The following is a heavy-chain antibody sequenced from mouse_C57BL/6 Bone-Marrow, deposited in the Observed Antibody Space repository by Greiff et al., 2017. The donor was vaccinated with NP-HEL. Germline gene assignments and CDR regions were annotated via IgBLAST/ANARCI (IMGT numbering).Heavy chain of an antibody. Sequence: QVQLQQPGTELVKPGASVKLSCKASGYTFTSYWMHWVKQRPGQGLEWIGNINPSNGGTNYNEKFKGKATLTVDKSSSTAYMQLSSLTSEDSAVYYCARSGLFGSSYWYFDVWGTGTTVTVSS. J-gene: IGHJ1*03. D-gene: IGHD1-1*01. CDR3: ARSGLFGSSYWYFDV. V-gene: IGHV1-53*01. CDR1: GYTFTSYW. CDR2: INPSNGGT.